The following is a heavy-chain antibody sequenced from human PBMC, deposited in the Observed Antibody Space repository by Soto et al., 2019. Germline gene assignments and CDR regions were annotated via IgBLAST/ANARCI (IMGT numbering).Heavy chain of an antibody. CDR1: GFTFSSYS. CDR2: ISSSIRYI. V-gene: IGHV3-21*01. CDR3: ARYCSSTSCYTSAPNYYGMEV. J-gene: IGHJ6*02. Sequence: PWGSRRLSCAASGFTFSSYSMNWVRQAPGKGLEWVSSISSSIRYIYYADSVKGRFTISRDNAKNSLYLQMNSLRDEDTAVYYCARYCSSTSCYTSAPNYYGMEVWGQGTPVTVS. D-gene: IGHD2-2*02.